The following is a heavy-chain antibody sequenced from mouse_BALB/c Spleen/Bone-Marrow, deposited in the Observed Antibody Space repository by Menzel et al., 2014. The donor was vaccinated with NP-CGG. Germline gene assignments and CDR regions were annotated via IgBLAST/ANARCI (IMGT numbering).Heavy chain of an antibody. CDR2: INPSSGYT. J-gene: IGHJ3*01. CDR3: TRSYWYDVAWFAY. V-gene: IGHV1-4*01. D-gene: IGHD2-14*01. CDR1: GYTFTSCT. Sequence: VKLQESGAELARPGASVKMSCKASGYTFTSCTMHWVKQRPGQGLEWIGYINPSSGYTNYNQKFKDKATLTADKSSSTAYMQLSSLTSEDSAVYYCTRSYWYDVAWFAYWGQGTLVTVSA.